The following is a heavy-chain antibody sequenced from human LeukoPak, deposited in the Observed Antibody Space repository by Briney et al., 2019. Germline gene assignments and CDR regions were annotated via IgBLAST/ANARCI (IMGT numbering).Heavy chain of an antibody. V-gene: IGHV1-2*02. CDR2: INPNSGGT. D-gene: IGHD5-18*01. CDR3: ARCRWIQLWLTVDY. CDR1: GYTFTGYY. J-gene: IGHJ4*02. Sequence: ASVKVSCKASGYTFTGYYMHWVRQAPGQGLEWMGWINPNSGGTNYAQKFQGRVTMTRDTSISTAYMELSRLRSDDTAVYYCARCRWIQLWLTVDYWGQGTLVTVSS.